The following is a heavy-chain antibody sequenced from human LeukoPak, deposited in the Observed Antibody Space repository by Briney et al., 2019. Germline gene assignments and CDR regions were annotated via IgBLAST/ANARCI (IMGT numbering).Heavy chain of an antibody. Sequence: ASVTVSCKTSGYTFSSYEINWVRQATGRGLERVGWMNPKTSKTADARNLQGRGTITRDTSISTAYMDLSGLRSEDTAVYYCARIRPVTTGLKGYYFDYWGQGTLVTVSS. CDR2: MNPKTSKT. CDR1: GYTFSSYE. D-gene: IGHD1-1*01. V-gene: IGHV1-8*01. J-gene: IGHJ4*02. CDR3: ARIRPVTTGLKGYYFDY.